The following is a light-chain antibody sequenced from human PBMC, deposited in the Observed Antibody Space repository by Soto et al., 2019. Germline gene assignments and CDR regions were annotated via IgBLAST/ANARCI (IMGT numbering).Light chain of an antibody. J-gene: IGLJ1*01. CDR1: SSDVGGYEY. Sequence: QSVLTQPASVSGSAGQSITTSCTGTSSDVGGYEYVSWYQQHPGRAPKLMIYEVSNRPSGVSNRFSGSKSGNTASLTISGLQAVDEADYYCSSYTSSSTLLFGTGTKVTAL. CDR3: SSYTSSSTLL. CDR2: EVS. V-gene: IGLV2-14*01.